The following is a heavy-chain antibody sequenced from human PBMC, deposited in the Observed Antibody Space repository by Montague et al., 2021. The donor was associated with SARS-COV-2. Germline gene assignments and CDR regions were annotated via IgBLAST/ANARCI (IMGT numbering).Heavy chain of an antibody. CDR2: ISYDGSNK. V-gene: IGHV3-30*18. CDR1: GFTFSSYG. D-gene: IGHD2-2*01. CDR3: AKDQGDCSSSRCFRGWTYYYYGMDV. J-gene: IGHJ6*02. Sequence: SLRLSCAASGFTFSSYGIHLVRQAPGKGLEWVAVISYDGSNKHYXDSXKGLFTISRDNSKNTLYLQMNSLRAEDTAVYYCAKDQGDCSSSRCFRGWTYYYYGMDVWGQGTTVTVSS.